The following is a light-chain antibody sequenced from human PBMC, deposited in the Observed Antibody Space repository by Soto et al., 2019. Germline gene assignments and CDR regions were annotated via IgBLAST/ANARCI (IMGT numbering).Light chain of an antibody. J-gene: IGKJ4*01. CDR2: AAS. Sequence: IQLTQSPSSLSASVGDRVTITCRASQGISSYLAWYQQKPGKAPKLLIYAASTLQSGVPSRFSGSGSGTDFTLTISSRQPEDFATYYCQQLDSYPLTFGGGTNVEIK. CDR1: QGISSY. CDR3: QQLDSYPLT. V-gene: IGKV1-9*01.